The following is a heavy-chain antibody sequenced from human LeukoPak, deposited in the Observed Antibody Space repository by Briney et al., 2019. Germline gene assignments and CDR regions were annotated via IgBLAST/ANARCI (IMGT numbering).Heavy chain of an antibody. J-gene: IGHJ4*02. V-gene: IGHV3-15*01. D-gene: IGHD6-13*01. CDR1: GFTFRSAW. CDR2: IRSKTDGGTT. Sequence: GSLRLSLAASGFTFRSAWMSWVRQAPGKGLECVGRIRSKTDGGTTDYAAAVKGRFTISRDDSKNTLYLQMNSLKTDDTAVYYCTTIAPAGGGYDYWGQGTLVTVSS. CDR3: TTIAPAGGGYDY.